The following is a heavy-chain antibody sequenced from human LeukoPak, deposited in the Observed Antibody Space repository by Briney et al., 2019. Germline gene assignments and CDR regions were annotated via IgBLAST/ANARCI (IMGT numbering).Heavy chain of an antibody. CDR1: GFTFSSYA. CDR3: AKGSPLYDILTSDAFDI. V-gene: IGHV3-23*01. Sequence: GGSLRLSCAASGFTFSSYAMSWVRQAPGKGLEWVSAISGSGGSTYYADSVKGRFTISRDNSKNTLYLQMNSLRAEDTAVYYCAKGSPLYDILTSDAFDIWGQGTMVTVPS. J-gene: IGHJ3*02. D-gene: IGHD3-9*01. CDR2: ISGSGGST.